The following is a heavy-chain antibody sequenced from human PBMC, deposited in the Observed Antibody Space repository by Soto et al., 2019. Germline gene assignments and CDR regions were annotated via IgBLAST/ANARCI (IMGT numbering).Heavy chain of an antibody. J-gene: IGHJ5*02. CDR2: ISAVNGET. CDR1: GFIFNDYP. V-gene: IGHV1-3*01. D-gene: IGHD2-2*01. CDR3: AKLSCTSSTCYFPGWFDP. Sequence: ASVKVSCKASGFIFNDYPMHWVRQAPGQRLEWMGWISAVNGETKYSQKFQHRVTITKDASAHTTYLELSSLRSEDTAVYYCAKLSCTSSTCYFPGWFDPWGQGTLVTVSS.